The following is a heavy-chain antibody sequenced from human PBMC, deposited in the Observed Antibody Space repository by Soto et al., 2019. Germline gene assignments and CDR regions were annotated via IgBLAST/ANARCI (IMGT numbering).Heavy chain of an antibody. V-gene: IGHV3-48*01. CDR2: ISSSSSTI. Sequence: PGGSLRLSCAASGFTFSSYSMNWVRQAPGKGLEWVSYISSSSSTIYYADSVKGRFTISRDNAKNSLYLQMNSLRAEDTAVYYCARYASSGWYVRSYFDYWGQGTLVTVSS. CDR3: ARYASSGWYVRSYFDY. J-gene: IGHJ4*02. D-gene: IGHD6-19*01. CDR1: GFTFSSYS.